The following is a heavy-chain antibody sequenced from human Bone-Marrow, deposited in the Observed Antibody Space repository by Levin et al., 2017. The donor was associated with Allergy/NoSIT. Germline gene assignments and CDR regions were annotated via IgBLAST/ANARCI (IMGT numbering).Heavy chain of an antibody. D-gene: IGHD3-10*01. CDR2: IYYSGST. CDR3: ASPLWFGVFDI. J-gene: IGHJ3*02. Sequence: SQTLSLTCTVSGGSISSSSYYWGWIRQPPGKGLEWIGSIYYSGSTYYNPSLKSRVTISVDTSKNQFSLKLSSVTAADTAVYYCASPLWFGVFDIWGQGTMVTVSS. V-gene: IGHV4-39*01. CDR1: GGSISSSSYY.